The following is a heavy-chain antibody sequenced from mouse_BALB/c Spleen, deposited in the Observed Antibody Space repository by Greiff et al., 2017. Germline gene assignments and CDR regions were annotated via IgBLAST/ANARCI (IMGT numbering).Heavy chain of an antibody. CDR1: GFTFSSYA. V-gene: IGHV5-9-3*01. Sequence: DVHLVESGGGLVKPGGSLKLSCAASGFTFSSYAMSWVRQTPEKRLEWVATISSGGSYTYYPDSVKGRFTISRDNAKNTLYLQMSSLRSEDTAMYYCARQGYPYAMDYWGQGTSVTVSS. J-gene: IGHJ4*01. CDR2: ISSGGSYT. CDR3: ARQGYPYAMDY. D-gene: IGHD2-2*01.